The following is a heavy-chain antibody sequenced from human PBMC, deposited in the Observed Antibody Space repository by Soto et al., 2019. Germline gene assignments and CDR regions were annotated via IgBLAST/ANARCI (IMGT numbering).Heavy chain of an antibody. CDR2: INTDASRT. CDR1: GFTFSSYW. J-gene: IGHJ6*03. CDR3: VRGASGRYYMAV. D-gene: IGHD3-10*01. Sequence: EVQLVESGGGLVQPGGSLRLSCAASGFTFSSYWIHWVRQGPGKGLVWVSRINTDASRTNYADSVKGRFTISRDNAKNTVYLRVNNLRDEDTALYLCVRGASGRYYMAVWGKGPTVTVCS. V-gene: IGHV3-74*01.